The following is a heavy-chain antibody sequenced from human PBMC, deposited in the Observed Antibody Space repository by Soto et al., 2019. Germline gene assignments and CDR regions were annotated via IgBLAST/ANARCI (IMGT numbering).Heavy chain of an antibody. CDR2: TYYRSKWYN. J-gene: IGHJ5*02. CDR1: GDSVSSNSAA. D-gene: IGHD6-13*01. CDR3: ARGAYNSRWP. V-gene: IGHV6-1*01. Sequence: QVQLQQSGPGLVKPSQTLSLTCAISGDSVSSNSAAWSWIRQSPSRGLEWLGRTYYRSKWYNDYAVYLKXXIXIXXHTSKNQFSLQLNSVTPEDTAVYYCARGAYNSRWPWGQGPLVTVSS.